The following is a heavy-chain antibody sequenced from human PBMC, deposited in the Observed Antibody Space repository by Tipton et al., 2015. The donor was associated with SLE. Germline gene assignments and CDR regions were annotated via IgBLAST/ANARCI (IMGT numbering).Heavy chain of an antibody. V-gene: IGHV3-33*01. CDR1: GFTFSSYG. CDR2: IWYDGSNK. CDR3: AREVGGGSGSSYSYYYGMDV. J-gene: IGHJ6*02. D-gene: IGHD3-10*01. Sequence: RSLRLSCAASGFTFSSYGIHWVRQAPGKGLEWVAVIWYDGSNKNYGDSVKGRFTISRDNSKNTLYLQMNSLRAEDTAIYYCAREVGGGSGSSYSYYYGMDVWGQGTTVTVSS.